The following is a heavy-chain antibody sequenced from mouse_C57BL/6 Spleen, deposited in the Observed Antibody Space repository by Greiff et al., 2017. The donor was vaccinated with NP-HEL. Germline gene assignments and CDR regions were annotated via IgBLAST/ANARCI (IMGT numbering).Heavy chain of an antibody. V-gene: IGHV1-81*01. Sequence: VQLQQSGAELARPGASVKLSCKASGYTFTSSCISWVKQRTGQGLEWIGEIYPRSGNTYYNQKFKGKATLTADKSSSTAYMELRSLTSEDSAVYFSAREVTRAMDYWGQGTSVTVSS. CDR2: IYPRSGNT. D-gene: IGHD2-2*01. CDR3: AREVTRAMDY. J-gene: IGHJ4*01. CDR1: GYTFTSSC.